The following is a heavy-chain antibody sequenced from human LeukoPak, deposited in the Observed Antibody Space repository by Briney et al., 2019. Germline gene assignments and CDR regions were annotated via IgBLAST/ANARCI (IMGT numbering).Heavy chain of an antibody. Sequence: GGSLRLSCAASGFTFSSYAMSWVRQAPGKGLEWVSAISGSGGSTYYADSVKGRFTISRDNSKNTLYLQMNSLRAEDTAVYYCAKEHNSGYSSSLWGNFYYWGQGTLVTVSS. V-gene: IGHV3-23*01. CDR3: AKEHNSGYSSSLWGNFYY. J-gene: IGHJ4*02. CDR2: ISGSGGST. D-gene: IGHD6-13*01. CDR1: GFTFSSYA.